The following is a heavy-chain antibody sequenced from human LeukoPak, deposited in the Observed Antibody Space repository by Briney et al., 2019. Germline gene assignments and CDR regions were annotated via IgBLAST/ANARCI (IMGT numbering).Heavy chain of an antibody. Sequence: EASVKLSFKASGGTFSSYASSWVRQATGQGLEWMGGIIPIFGTANYAQKFQGRVTITADESTSTAYMELSSLRSEDTAVYYCARPYYDFWSGSRSRANWFDPWGQGTLVTVSS. V-gene: IGHV1-69*13. CDR3: ARPYYDFWSGSRSRANWFDP. D-gene: IGHD3-3*01. CDR1: GGTFSSYA. CDR2: IIPIFGTA. J-gene: IGHJ5*02.